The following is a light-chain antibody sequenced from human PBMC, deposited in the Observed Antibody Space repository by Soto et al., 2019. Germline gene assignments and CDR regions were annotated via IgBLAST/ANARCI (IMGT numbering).Light chain of an antibody. Sequence: EIVLTHSPDTLSLSPWEIATLSCRASQSVSRNSLAWYQQKPGQAPRLLIHGASIRATGVPARFSGSGSGTEFTRTISSLQSEDFAVYYCQQCDDCPRTFGQGTKVDIK. CDR3: QQCDDCPRT. CDR2: GAS. V-gene: IGKV3-15*01. J-gene: IGKJ1*01. CDR1: QSVSRN.